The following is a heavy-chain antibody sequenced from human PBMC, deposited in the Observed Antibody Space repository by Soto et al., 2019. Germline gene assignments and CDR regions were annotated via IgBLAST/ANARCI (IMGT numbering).Heavy chain of an antibody. J-gene: IGHJ6*02. CDR2: FDPEDGET. Sequence: ASVKVSCKVSGYTLTELSMHWVRQAPGKGLEWMGSFDPEDGETIHTQTFQGRLTLTGDTSTDTAHMELRRLRSEDTAVYYCTTSLELPLGTDVWGQGTTVTVSS. CDR3: TTSLELPLGTDV. V-gene: IGHV1-24*01. CDR1: GYTLTELS. D-gene: IGHD1-7*01.